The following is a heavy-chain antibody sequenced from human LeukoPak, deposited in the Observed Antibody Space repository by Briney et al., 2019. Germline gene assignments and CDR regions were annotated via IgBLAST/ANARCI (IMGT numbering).Heavy chain of an antibody. CDR2: ISWNSGSI. D-gene: IGHD6-13*01. CDR3: AKDRRAAAGQVFDY. CDR1: GFTFTNYW. J-gene: IGHJ4*02. Sequence: GGSLRLSCAASGFTFTNYWMHWVRQAPGKGLEWVSGISWNSGSIGYADSVKGRFTISRDNAKNSLYLQMNSLRAEDTALYYCAKDRRAAAGQVFDYWGQGTLVTVSS. V-gene: IGHV3-9*01.